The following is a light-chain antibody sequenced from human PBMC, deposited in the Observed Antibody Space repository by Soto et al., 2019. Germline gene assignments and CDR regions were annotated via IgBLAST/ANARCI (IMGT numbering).Light chain of an antibody. V-gene: IGKV1-5*01. Sequence: DIQMTQSPSTLSASVGDSVTITCRASQNIASWLAWYQQTPGKAPKLLIYGGSTSESGVPSRFSGSGSGTEFTLTIRSLQPGDFATYYCQQYNTYAATFGQGTRLEIK. J-gene: IGKJ5*01. CDR1: QNIASW. CDR3: QQYNTYAAT. CDR2: GGS.